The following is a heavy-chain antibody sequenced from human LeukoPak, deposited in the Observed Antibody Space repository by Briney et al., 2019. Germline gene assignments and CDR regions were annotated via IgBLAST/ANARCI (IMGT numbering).Heavy chain of an antibody. Sequence: GGSLRLSCAASGFTVSSNYMSWVRQAPGKGLEWVSVIYSGGSTYYPDSVKGRFTISRDNSKNTLYLQMNSLRAEDTAVYYCARGGNDFWSGYWAMGYYYYGMDVWGQGTTVTVSS. CDR1: GFTVSSNY. CDR2: IYSGGST. D-gene: IGHD3-3*01. V-gene: IGHV3-53*01. CDR3: ARGGNDFWSGYWAMGYYYYGMDV. J-gene: IGHJ6*02.